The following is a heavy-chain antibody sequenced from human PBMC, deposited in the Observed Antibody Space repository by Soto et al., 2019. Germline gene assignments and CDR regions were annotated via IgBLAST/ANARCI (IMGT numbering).Heavy chain of an antibody. CDR3: AKDPKSGIPYYFDY. V-gene: IGHV3-23*01. CDR1: GFTFSSYA. CDR2: ISGGGAYT. J-gene: IGHJ4*02. D-gene: IGHD6-13*01. Sequence: GGSLRLSCAAPGFTFSSYAMSWVRQAPRKGLEWVSTISGGGAYTYYAESVKGRFTISRDDSKNMLYLQMNGLRAEDTAVYFCAKDPKSGIPYYFDYWGQGA.